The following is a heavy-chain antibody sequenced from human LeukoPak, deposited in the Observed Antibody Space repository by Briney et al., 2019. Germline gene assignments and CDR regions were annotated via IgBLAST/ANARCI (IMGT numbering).Heavy chain of an antibody. V-gene: IGHV3-21*01. J-gene: IGHJ4*02. D-gene: IGHD5-12*01. CDR1: GFTFSSYS. CDR3: ARARDIVATIGY. Sequence: GGSLRLSCAASGFTFSSYSMNWVRQAPGKGLEWVSSISSSSSYIYYADSVKGRFTISRDNAKNSLYLQMNSLRAEGTAVYYCARARDIVATIGYWGQGTLVTVSS. CDR2: ISSSSSYI.